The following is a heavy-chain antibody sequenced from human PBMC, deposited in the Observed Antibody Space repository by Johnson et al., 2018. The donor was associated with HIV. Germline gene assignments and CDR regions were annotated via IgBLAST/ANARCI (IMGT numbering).Heavy chain of an antibody. CDR3: ASSYSESDAFDI. Sequence: VQLVESGGGLVQPGGSLRLSCAASAFTVSDNYLSWVRQAPGKGLEWVAVIYPGGSTYYDDSVTGRFTISRDNSKNTLYLQMNSRRVEDTAVYYCASSYSESDAFDIWGQGTMVTVSS. D-gene: IGHD3-10*01. CDR1: AFTVSDNY. J-gene: IGHJ3*02. V-gene: IGHV3-66*01. CDR2: IYPGGST.